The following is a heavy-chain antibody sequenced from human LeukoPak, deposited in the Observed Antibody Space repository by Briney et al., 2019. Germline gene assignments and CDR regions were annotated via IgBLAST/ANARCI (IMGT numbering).Heavy chain of an antibody. Sequence: SVKVSCKASGYTFTSYDINWVRQAPGQGLEWMGEIIPVSGPTTYAQRFQGRVTITAVESTSTAYMEMSGLRPEDTAMFYCATGSHGGVDYWGQGSLVIVSS. J-gene: IGHJ4*02. CDR3: ATGSHGGVDY. D-gene: IGHD2-8*01. CDR2: IIPVSGPT. V-gene: IGHV1-69*13. CDR1: GYTFTSYD.